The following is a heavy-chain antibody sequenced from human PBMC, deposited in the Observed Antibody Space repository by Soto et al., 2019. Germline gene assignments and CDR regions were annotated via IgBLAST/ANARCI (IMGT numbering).Heavy chain of an antibody. D-gene: IGHD3-10*01. CDR3: AKPNWVRWFGADDAFDI. CDR1: GFTFDDYA. V-gene: IGHV3-9*01. CDR2: ISWNSGSI. J-gene: IGHJ3*02. Sequence: EVQLVESGGGLVQRGRSLRLSCAASGFTFDDYAMHWVRQAPGKGLEWVSGISWNSGSIGYEDSVKGRFTISRDNAKNSLYLQMNSLRAEDAALYYCAKPNWVRWFGADDAFDIWGQGTMVTVSS.